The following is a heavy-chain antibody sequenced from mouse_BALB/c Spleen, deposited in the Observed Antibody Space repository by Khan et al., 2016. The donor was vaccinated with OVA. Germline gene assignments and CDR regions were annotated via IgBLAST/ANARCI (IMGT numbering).Heavy chain of an antibody. V-gene: IGHV1-76*01. CDR1: GYFFTSYW. J-gene: IGHJ2*01. Sequence: QVQLKESGAELVRPGTSVKLSCKTSGYFFTSYWIHWVKQRSGQGHVWIARIYPGTDNTYYNETFKNRATLTADKSSSTAYFQLSSLKSEDSAVLFYAREEALYYFDYWGQGTTLTVSS. CDR2: IYPGTDNT. D-gene: IGHD3-2*02. CDR3: AREEALYYFDY.